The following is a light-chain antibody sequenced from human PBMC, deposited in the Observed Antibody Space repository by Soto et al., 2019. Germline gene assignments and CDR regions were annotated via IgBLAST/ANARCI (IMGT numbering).Light chain of an antibody. CDR2: LNSDGSH. CDR1: SGHSSYA. CDR3: QPWGIDMWV. Sequence: QPVLTQSPSASASLGASVKLTCTLSSGHSSYAIAWHQQQPEKGPRYLMKLNSDGSHSQGDGIHDRFTGSGLGAELYLTIRSVLPEDEAKNRCQPWGIDMWVLCGGTKSTVL. J-gene: IGLJ3*02. V-gene: IGLV4-69*01.